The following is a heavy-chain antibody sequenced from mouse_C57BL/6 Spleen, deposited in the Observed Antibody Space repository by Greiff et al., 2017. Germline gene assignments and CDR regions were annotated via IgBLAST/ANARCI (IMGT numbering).Heavy chain of an antibody. CDR2: IDPTSGGT. CDR1: GYTFTSYW. J-gene: IGHJ3*01. V-gene: IGHV1-72*01. D-gene: IGHD2-3*01. Sequence: VQLQQPGAELVKPGASVKLSCKASGYTFTSYWMHWVKQRPGRGLEWIGRIDPTSGGTKYNEKFTSKATLTVDKPSSKADMRLSSLTSGDSAVYYCAREGYDSYPYAYWGQGTLVTVSA. CDR3: AREGYDSYPYAY.